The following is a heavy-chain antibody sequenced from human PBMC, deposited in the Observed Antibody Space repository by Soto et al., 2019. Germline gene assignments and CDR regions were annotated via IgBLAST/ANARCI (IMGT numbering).Heavy chain of an antibody. Sequence: QAHLMQSGAEVKKPGSSVKVSCKASGGTFSGYAISWVRQRPDRGLEWMGGIIPIFGITTYAEKFQGRITLAADESTGTAFMDLRSLISEDTAVYYCARDPRSITGTTSSEDFQFWGPGTLVSVSS. V-gene: IGHV1-69*01. CDR2: IIPIFGIT. D-gene: IGHD1-20*01. J-gene: IGHJ1*01. CDR3: ARDPRSITGTTSSEDFQF. CDR1: GGTFSGYA.